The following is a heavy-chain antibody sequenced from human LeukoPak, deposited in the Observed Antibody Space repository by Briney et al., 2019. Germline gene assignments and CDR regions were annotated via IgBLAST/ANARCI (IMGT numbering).Heavy chain of an antibody. CDR2: IHNSGTT. Sequence: PSETLSLTCAVSGGTFSGYFWSWIRQSSGKGLEWIGEIHNSGTTNYNPSLNSRVTISEDTSKNQFYLNLSSVTAADTAVYYCARRYYYNLGSFPFDFWGQGTLVTVSS. CDR1: GGTFSGYF. CDR3: ARRYYYNLGSFPFDF. J-gene: IGHJ4*02. D-gene: IGHD3-10*01. V-gene: IGHV4-34*01.